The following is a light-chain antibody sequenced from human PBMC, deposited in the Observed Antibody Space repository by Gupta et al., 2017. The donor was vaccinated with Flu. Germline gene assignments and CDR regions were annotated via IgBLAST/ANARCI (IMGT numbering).Light chain of an antibody. J-gene: IGKJ2*01. Sequence: DIQMTQSPSTLSASVGDRVTITCRASQNIPNWLAWFQQKPGKAPKLLIYKASSLESGVPSRFSGSGSETEFTLTISSLQPDDFATYYCQQYNSYPYTFGQGTKLDIK. CDR2: KAS. CDR1: QNIPNW. V-gene: IGKV1-5*03. CDR3: QQYNSYPYT.